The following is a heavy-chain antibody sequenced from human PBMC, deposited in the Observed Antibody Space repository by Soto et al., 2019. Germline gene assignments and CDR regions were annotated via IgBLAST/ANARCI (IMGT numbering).Heavy chain of an antibody. CDR2: INHSGST. CDR1: GGSFSGYY. D-gene: IGHD3-3*01. Sequence: QVQLQQWGAGLLKPSETLSLTCAVYGGSFSGYYWSWIRQPPGKGLEWIGEINHSGSTNYNPSLKSLVTKSVDTFKNQFSLKLSSGTAADTAVYYCARQNDFWCGYGRGTYYDYYIDVWGKGTTVTVSS. CDR3: ARQNDFWCGYGRGTYYDYYIDV. V-gene: IGHV4-34*01. J-gene: IGHJ6*03.